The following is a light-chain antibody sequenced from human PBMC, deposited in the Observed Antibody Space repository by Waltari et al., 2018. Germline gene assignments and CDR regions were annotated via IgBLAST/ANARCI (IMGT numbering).Light chain of an antibody. CDR3: AAWDISLNNLL. J-gene: IGLJ2*01. Sequence: QSALTQPPSVSGAHRQRVTISCSGTSSNIGDSAVNWYQQLPGKPPKLVIYYDDLVPSGVSDRFSGSKSGSSASLAISGLQSEDEAVYFCAAWDISLNNLLFGGGTKLTVL. V-gene: IGLV1-36*01. CDR1: SSNIGDSA. CDR2: YDD.